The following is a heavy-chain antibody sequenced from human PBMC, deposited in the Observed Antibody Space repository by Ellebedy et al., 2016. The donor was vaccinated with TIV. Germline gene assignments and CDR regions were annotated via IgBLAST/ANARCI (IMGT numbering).Heavy chain of an antibody. CDR2: INHSGST. CDR3: ARVCSSISCFIDY. J-gene: IGHJ4*02. CDR1: GGSFSGYY. Sequence: SETLSLTXAVYGGSFSGYYWSWIRQPPGKGLEWIGEINHSGSTNYNPSLKSRVTISVDTSKNQFSLKLSSVTAADTAVYYCARVCSSISCFIDYWGQGILVTVSS. D-gene: IGHD2-2*01. V-gene: IGHV4-34*01.